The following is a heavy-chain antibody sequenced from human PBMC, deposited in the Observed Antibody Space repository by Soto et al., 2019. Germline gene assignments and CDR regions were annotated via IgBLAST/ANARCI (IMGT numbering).Heavy chain of an antibody. Sequence: QVQLVQSGAEVKKPGSSVKVSCKASGGTFSSYAISWVRQAPGQGLEGMGGIIPIFGTANYAQKFQGRVTITADESTSTAYMELSSLRSEATAVYYCAQLTRMVRGVWYWFDPWGQGTLVTVSS. D-gene: IGHD3-10*01. J-gene: IGHJ5*02. CDR3: AQLTRMVRGVWYWFDP. CDR1: GGTFSSYA. CDR2: IIPIFGTA. V-gene: IGHV1-69*01.